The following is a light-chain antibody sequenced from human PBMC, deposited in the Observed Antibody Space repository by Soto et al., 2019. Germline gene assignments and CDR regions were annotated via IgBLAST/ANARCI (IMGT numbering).Light chain of an antibody. J-gene: IGKJ2*01. CDR1: QSVSNSY. CDR2: GAS. CDR3: QQYGSSPMYT. Sequence: EIVLTQSPGTLSLSPGERATLSCRASQSVSNSYLAWYQQKPGQAPRLLIYGASSRATGIPDRFSGSGSGTDFTLNISRMEPEDFAVYYCQQYGSSPMYTFGQGTKLEIK. V-gene: IGKV3-20*01.